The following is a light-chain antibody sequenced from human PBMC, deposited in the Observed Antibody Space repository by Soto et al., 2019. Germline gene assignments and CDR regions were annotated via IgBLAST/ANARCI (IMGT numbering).Light chain of an antibody. J-gene: IGKJ2*01. CDR3: QQSQSYPYT. Sequence: DIQMTQSPSTLSASVGDRVTVTCRASQSINNWLAWYQQKPAKAPKLLIYKASTLQSGVPSRCSGSGSGTEFTLTVSSLQPDDFATYYCQQSQSYPYTFGQGTKLEIK. V-gene: IGKV1-5*03. CDR1: QSINNW. CDR2: KAS.